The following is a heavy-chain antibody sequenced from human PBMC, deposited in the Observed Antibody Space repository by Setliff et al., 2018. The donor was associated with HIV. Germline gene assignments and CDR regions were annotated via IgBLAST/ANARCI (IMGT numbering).Heavy chain of an antibody. Sequence: PSETLSLTCTVSGGSITGYYWSWIRQPPGKGMEWIGYIYYNGGTNYNPFLKSRVTMLVDTSENHFTLKLTSVTAADTAMYYCTRGIGGIGYYPDYWGQGTLVTVSS. J-gene: IGHJ4*02. CDR3: TRGIGGIGYYPDY. CDR2: IYYNGGT. CDR1: GGSITGYY. D-gene: IGHD3-22*01. V-gene: IGHV4-59*01.